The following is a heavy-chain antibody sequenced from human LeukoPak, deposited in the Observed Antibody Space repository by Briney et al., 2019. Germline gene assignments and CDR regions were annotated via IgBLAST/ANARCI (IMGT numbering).Heavy chain of an antibody. J-gene: IGHJ3*02. CDR3: ARERYYYDSSGYHDAFDI. V-gene: IGHV3-30*04. CDR1: GFTFSSYA. D-gene: IGHD3-22*01. CDR2: ISYDGSNK. Sequence: GGSLRLSCAASGFTFSSYAMHWVRQAPGKGREWVAVISYDGSNKYYADSVKGRFTISRDNSKNTLYLQMNSLRAEDTAVYYCARERYYYDSSGYHDAFDIWGQGTMVTVSS.